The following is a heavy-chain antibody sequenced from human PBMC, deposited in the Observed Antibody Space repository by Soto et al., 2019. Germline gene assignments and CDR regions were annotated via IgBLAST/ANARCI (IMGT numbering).Heavy chain of an antibody. Sequence: ASVKLSCKASGYTFTSYGISWVRQAPGQGLEWMGWISAYNGNTNYAQKLQGRVTMTTDTSTSTAYMELRSLRSDDTAVYYCAMLDAATSTVLGYSYYYCGMDVWGQ. V-gene: IGHV1-18*01. CDR3: AMLDAATSTVLGYSYYYCGMDV. J-gene: IGHJ6*02. CDR2: ISAYNGNT. CDR1: GYTFTSYG. D-gene: IGHD6-25*01.